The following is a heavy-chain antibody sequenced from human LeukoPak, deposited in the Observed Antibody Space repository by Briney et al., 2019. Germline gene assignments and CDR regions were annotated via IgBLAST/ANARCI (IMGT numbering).Heavy chain of an antibody. CDR3: ARGFISNSCSESRWFDP. CDR1: GFTFSVYA. CDR2: ISGSGSTT. J-gene: IGHJ5*02. D-gene: IGHD2/OR15-2a*01. Sequence: GGSLRLSCAASGFTFSVYAMSWVRQGPGKGLEWVSSISGSGSTTYYADSVKGRFTIYRDNSKNTLYLQMNNLGAEDTAVYSCARGFISNSCSESRWFDPWSQGTLVTVSS. V-gene: IGHV3-23*01.